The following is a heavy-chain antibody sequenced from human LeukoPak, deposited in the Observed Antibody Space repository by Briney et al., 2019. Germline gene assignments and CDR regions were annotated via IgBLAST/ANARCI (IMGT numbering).Heavy chain of an antibody. Sequence: PSQTLSLTCTVSGGSISSGSYCWGWIRQPAGKGLEWIGRIYSSGSTNYNPSLKSRVTISVDTSKNQLSLKLKSVTAADTAVYYCAREDYDSRDDAFDIWGQGTKVTVSS. CDR3: AREDYDSRDDAFDI. CDR1: GGSISSGSYC. V-gene: IGHV4-61*02. J-gene: IGHJ3*02. CDR2: IYSSGST. D-gene: IGHD3-22*01.